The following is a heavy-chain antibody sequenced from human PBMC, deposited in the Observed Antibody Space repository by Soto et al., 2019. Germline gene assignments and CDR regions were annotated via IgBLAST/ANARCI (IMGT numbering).Heavy chain of an antibody. D-gene: IGHD6-19*01. Sequence: GGSLRLSCAASGFTFSSYWMSWVRQAPGKGLEWVANIKQDGSEKYYVDSVKGRFTISRDNAKNSLYLQMNSLRAEDTAVYYCARDFSSGWPDYYYYGMDVWGQGTTVTVSS. V-gene: IGHV3-7*05. CDR1: GFTFSSYW. CDR3: ARDFSSGWPDYYYYGMDV. CDR2: IKQDGSEK. J-gene: IGHJ6*02.